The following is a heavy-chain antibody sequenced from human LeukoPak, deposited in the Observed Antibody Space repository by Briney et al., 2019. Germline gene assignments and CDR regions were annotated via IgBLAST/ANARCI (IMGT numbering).Heavy chain of an antibody. D-gene: IGHD6-6*01. CDR2: INPNSGGK. CDR3: GVSSSSFDY. V-gene: IGHV1-2*02. J-gene: IGHJ4*02. Sequence: ASVTVSCKATGYTFTGYYMHWVRQAPGQGLEWMGWINPNSGGKKYAQKFQGRVTMTRDTSISTAYRELSRLRSDDTAVYYCGVSSSSFDYWGQGTLVTVSS. CDR1: GYTFTGYY.